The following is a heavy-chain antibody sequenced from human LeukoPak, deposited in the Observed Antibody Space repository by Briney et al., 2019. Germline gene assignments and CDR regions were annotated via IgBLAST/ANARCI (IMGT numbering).Heavy chain of an antibody. D-gene: IGHD5-24*01. CDR3: ARDPGDGYNYVDY. Sequence: GGSLRLSCAASGFTFSSYWMNWVRQAPGKGLEWVSSISSSSSYIYYADSVKGRFTISRDNAKNSLYLQMNSLRAEDTAVYYCARDPGDGYNYVDYWGQGTLVTVSS. CDR1: GFTFSSYW. J-gene: IGHJ4*02. CDR2: ISSSSSYI. V-gene: IGHV3-21*01.